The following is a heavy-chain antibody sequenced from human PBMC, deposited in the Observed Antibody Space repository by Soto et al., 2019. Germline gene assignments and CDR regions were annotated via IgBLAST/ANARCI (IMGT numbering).Heavy chain of an antibody. Sequence: GGSLRFSCAASGFTLSTYWMAWVRQAPGKGLEWVANIRQDGSEKYYVDSVKGRFTISRDNARNSLYLQMNSLRAEDTAVYYCARGFEIVPYWGQGTLVTVSS. CDR1: GFTLSTYW. CDR3: ARGFEIVPY. D-gene: IGHD2-15*01. CDR2: IRQDGSEK. J-gene: IGHJ4*02. V-gene: IGHV3-7*01.